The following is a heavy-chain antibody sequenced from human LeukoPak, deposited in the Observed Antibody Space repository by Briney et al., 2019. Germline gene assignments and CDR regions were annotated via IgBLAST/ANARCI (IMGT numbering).Heavy chain of an antibody. Sequence: GAPVKVSCKASGYTFTCYCMHWVRQAPGQGLEWMGWINPNSGGTNPAQKIQGRVTMTRDTSISTTYMELSRLRSDDAAVYYCARTYNVWSAPYFDFWDRGTVVIVSA. V-gene: IGHV1-2*02. CDR3: ARTYNVWSAPYFDF. CDR1: GYTFTCYC. CDR2: INPNSGGT. D-gene: IGHD3-3*01. J-gene: IGHJ4*02.